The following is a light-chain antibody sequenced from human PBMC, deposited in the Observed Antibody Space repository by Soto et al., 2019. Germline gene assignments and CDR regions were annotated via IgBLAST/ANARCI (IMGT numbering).Light chain of an antibody. Sequence: DIQLTQSPSSLSASVGDRATLTCRASQSVSSYLAWYQQKPGKAPKLLIYDASSLASGIPSRFSGSGSGTDFTLTITSLEPEDFAIYYCQHRYKWPLTFGQGTRLEI. V-gene: IGKV1-39*01. CDR2: DAS. CDR1: QSVSSY. J-gene: IGKJ5*01. CDR3: QHRYKWPLT.